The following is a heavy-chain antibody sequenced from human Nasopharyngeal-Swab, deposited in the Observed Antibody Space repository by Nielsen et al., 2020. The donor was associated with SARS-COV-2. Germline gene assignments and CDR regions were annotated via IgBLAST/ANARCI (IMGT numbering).Heavy chain of an antibody. D-gene: IGHD3-10*01. Sequence: SLKISCAASGINFDDYAMHWVRQAPGKGLEWVSGISWNSGSIGYADSVKGRFTISRDNAKNSLYLQMNSLRAEDTALYYCAKVGSGSDYGMDVWGQGTTVTVSS. J-gene: IGHJ6*02. CDR2: ISWNSGSI. CDR3: AKVGSGSDYGMDV. CDR1: GINFDDYA. V-gene: IGHV3-9*01.